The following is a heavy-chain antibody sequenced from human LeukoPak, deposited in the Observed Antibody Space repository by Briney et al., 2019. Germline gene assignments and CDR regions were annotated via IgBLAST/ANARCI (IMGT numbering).Heavy chain of an antibody. V-gene: IGHV3-23*01. J-gene: IGHJ4*02. Sequence: PGGSLRLSCAASGFTFSSYAMSWVRQAPGKGLEWVSVISGSGGSTNYADSVKGRFTISRDNSKNTLYLQMNSLRVEDTAVYYCAKDVQSQLLWGFDYWGQGTLVTVSS. CDR1: GFTFSSYA. CDR2: ISGSGGST. CDR3: AKDVQSQLLWGFDY. D-gene: IGHD2-2*01.